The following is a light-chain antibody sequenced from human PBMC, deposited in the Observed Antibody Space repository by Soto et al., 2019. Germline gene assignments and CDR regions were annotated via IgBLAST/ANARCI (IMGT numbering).Light chain of an antibody. CDR1: QSVNIY. CDR2: DAS. J-gene: IGKJ1*01. Sequence: EIVLTQSPATLSLSPGERATLSCRTSQSVNIYLAWYQQKPGQAPRLLIYDASNRATGIPARFSGSGSGTDFTLTITSLEPADFAVYYCQKRVNWPLTFGQGTNVEIK. V-gene: IGKV3-11*01. CDR3: QKRVNWPLT.